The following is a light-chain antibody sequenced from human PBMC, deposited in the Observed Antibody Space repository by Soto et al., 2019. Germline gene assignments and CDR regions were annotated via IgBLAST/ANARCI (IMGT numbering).Light chain of an antibody. CDR1: SSDVGRYNY. V-gene: IGLV2-14*03. Sequence: QSALTQPASVSGSPGQSITFSCTGTSSDVGRYNYVSWYQQHPAKAPKLVIYGVSNRPSGVSNRFSGSKSGNTASLTISGLQAEDEADYYCSSYRSASTDVFGTGTKVTVL. CDR2: GVS. CDR3: SSYRSASTDV. J-gene: IGLJ1*01.